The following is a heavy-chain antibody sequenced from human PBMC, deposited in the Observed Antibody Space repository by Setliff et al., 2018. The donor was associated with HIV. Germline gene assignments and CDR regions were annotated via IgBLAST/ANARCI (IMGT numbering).Heavy chain of an antibody. J-gene: IGHJ4*02. D-gene: IGHD3-22*01. Sequence: GSLRLSCVASGFRFSSYWMSWVRQAPGKGLEWVANIKPDGSEESYVDSVKGRFTISRDNAKNTVYLQMNSLRVEDTAVYYCAKGSYSSGRYDNYLDYWGQGALVTVSS. CDR2: IKPDGSEE. CDR3: AKGSYSSGRYDNYLDY. CDR1: GFRFSSYW. V-gene: IGHV3-7*01.